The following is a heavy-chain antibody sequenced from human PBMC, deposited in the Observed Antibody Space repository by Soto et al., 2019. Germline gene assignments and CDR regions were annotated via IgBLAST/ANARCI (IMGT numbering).Heavy chain of an antibody. CDR1: GFTFSNYW. CDR3: ARGCSGGSCYSIWFDY. J-gene: IGHJ4*02. V-gene: IGHV3-7*03. Sequence: GGSLRLSCAASGFTFSNYWMTWVRQAPGKGLEWVANIKQDGSEKYYVDSVKGRFTISRDNAKNSLYLQMNSLRAEDTAVYYCARGCSGGSCYSIWFDYCGQGTKVTV. D-gene: IGHD2-15*01. CDR2: IKQDGSEK.